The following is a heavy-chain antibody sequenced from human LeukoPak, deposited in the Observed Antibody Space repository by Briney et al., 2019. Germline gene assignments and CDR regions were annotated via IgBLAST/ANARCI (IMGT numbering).Heavy chain of an antibody. V-gene: IGHV1-46*01. D-gene: IGHD6-19*01. Sequence: ASVKVSCKASGYTFTSYMHWVRHAPGQGLEWMGIINPSGGSTSYAQKFQGRVTMTRDTSTSTVYMELSSLRSEDTAVYYCARRPRIAVAGGDHFDYWGQGTLVTVSS. CDR1: GYTFTSY. J-gene: IGHJ4*02. CDR3: ARRPRIAVAGGDHFDY. CDR2: INPSGGST.